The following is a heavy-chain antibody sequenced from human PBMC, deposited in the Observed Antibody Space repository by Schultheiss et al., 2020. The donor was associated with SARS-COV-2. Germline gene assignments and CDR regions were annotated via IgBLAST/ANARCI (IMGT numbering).Heavy chain of an antibody. CDR3: ARDGGFTGYAYFDY. CDR1: GFTFSTYG. Sequence: GGSLRLSCEASGFTFSTYGMHWVRQAPGKGLEWVAVISYDGDNKYYADSVKGRFTISRDTSKNTLFLQMNSLRAEDTAVYYCARDGGFTGYAYFDYWGQGTLVTVSS. CDR2: ISYDGDNK. D-gene: IGHD5-12*01. J-gene: IGHJ4*02. V-gene: IGHV3-30*03.